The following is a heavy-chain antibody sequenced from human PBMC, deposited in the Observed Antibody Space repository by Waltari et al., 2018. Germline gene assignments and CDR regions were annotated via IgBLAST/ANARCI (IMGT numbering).Heavy chain of an antibody. CDR1: GYSISSGYY. J-gene: IGHJ4*02. CDR3: ASGQQLPLGY. V-gene: IGHV4-38-2*01. Sequence: QVQLQESGPGLVKPSETLSLTCAVSGYSISSGYYWGWIRQPPGKGLEWIGSIYHSGSPYYNPSLKSRVTISVDTSKNQFSLKLSSVTAADTAVYYCASGQQLPLGYCGQGTLVTVSS. CDR2: IYHSGSP. D-gene: IGHD6-13*01.